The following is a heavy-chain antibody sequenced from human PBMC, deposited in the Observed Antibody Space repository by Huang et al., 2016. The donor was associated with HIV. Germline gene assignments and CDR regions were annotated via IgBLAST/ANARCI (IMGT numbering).Heavy chain of an antibody. J-gene: IGHJ3*02. V-gene: IGHV3-48*02. D-gene: IGHD6-13*01. CDR2: SRGSSSII. CDR3: ARDDFAAAGTVGAFDI. Sequence: EVQLVESGGGLVQPGGSLRLSCAASGFTFRNYNMKWVRQAPGKGLEWVSYSRGSSSIIYYADSLKGRFTISRDNAKNSLYLQMNSLRDEDTAVYYCARDDFAAAGTVGAFDIWGQGTMVTVSS. CDR1: GFTFRNYN.